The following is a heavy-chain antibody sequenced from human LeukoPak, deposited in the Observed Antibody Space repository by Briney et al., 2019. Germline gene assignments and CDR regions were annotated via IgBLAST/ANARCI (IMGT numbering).Heavy chain of an antibody. V-gene: IGHV4-38-2*02. Sequence: SSETLSLTCTVSGYSISSGYYWGWIRQPPGKGLEWIGSIYHSGSTYYNPSLKSRVTISVDTSKNQFSLKLSSVTAADTAVYYCARWGGSGPGFLPPITNAFDIWGQGTMVTVSS. J-gene: IGHJ3*02. CDR1: GYSISSGYY. CDR2: IYHSGST. D-gene: IGHD3-10*01. CDR3: ARWGGSGPGFLPPITNAFDI.